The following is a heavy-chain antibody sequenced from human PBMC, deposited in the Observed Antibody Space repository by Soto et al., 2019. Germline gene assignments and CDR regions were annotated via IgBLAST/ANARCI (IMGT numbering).Heavy chain of an antibody. Sequence: SETLSLTCTVSGGSVSSGSYYWSWIRQPPGKGLEWIGYIYYSGSTNYNPSLKSRVTISVDTSKNQFSLKLSSVTAADTAVYYCARYRGIAVAGGHSWFDPWGQGTLVT. J-gene: IGHJ5*02. CDR1: GGSVSSGSYY. CDR2: IYYSGST. CDR3: ARYRGIAVAGGHSWFDP. D-gene: IGHD6-19*01. V-gene: IGHV4-61*01.